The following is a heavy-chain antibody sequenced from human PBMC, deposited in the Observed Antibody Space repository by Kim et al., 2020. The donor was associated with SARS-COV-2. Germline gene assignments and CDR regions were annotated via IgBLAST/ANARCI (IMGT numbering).Heavy chain of an antibody. V-gene: IGHV4-59*01. Sequence: SETLSLTCTVSGGSISSYYWSWIRQPPGKGLEWIWYIYYSGSTNYNPSLKSRVTISVDTSKNQFSLKLSSVTAADTAVYYCARDRFGELSPYYYYGMDVWGQGTTVTVSS. J-gene: IGHJ6*02. CDR3: ARDRFGELSPYYYYGMDV. D-gene: IGHD3-10*01. CDR2: IYYSGST. CDR1: GGSISSYY.